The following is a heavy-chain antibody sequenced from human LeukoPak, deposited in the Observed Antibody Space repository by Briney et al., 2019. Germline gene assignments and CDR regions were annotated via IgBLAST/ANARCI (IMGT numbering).Heavy chain of an antibody. CDR2: IYYSGST. V-gene: IGHV4-59*01. J-gene: IGHJ4*02. CDR3: ARAGGTRDYYFDY. D-gene: IGHD3-16*01. Sequence: SETLSLTCTVSGGSISSYYWSWIRQPPGKGLEWIGYIYYSGSTNYNPSLKSRVTISVDTSKNQFSLRLSSVTAADTAVYYCARAGGTRDYYFDYWGQGTLVTVSS. CDR1: GGSISSYY.